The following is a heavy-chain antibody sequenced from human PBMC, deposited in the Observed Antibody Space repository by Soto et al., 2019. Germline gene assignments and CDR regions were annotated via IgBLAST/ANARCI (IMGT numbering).Heavy chain of an antibody. D-gene: IGHD6-13*01. V-gene: IGHV1-69*13. CDR1: GGTFSSYA. J-gene: IGHJ6*02. CDR3: AIGGIEAGLGYYYYGMDV. CDR2: IIPIFGTA. Sequence: SVKVSCKASGGTFSSYAISWVRQAPGQGLEWMGGIIPIFGTANYAQKFQGRVTITADESTSTAYMELSSMRSEDTAVYYCAIGGIEAGLGYYYYGMDVWGQGTTVTVSS.